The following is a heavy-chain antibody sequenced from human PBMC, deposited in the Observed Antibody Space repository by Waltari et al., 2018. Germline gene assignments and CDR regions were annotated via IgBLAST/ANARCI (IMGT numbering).Heavy chain of an antibody. V-gene: IGHV3-7*01. Sequence: EVQLVESGGGLVQPGGSLRLSCAASGFTFSSYWMSWVRQAPGKGLEWVANIKQDGSGKYYVDSGKGRFTSSRDNAKNSLYLQMTSLRAEDTAVYYCARDRRGEAAANRPYYYYGMDVWGQGTTVTVSS. CDR1: GFTFSSYW. CDR3: ARDRRGEAAANRPYYYYGMDV. D-gene: IGHD6-13*01. CDR2: IKQDGSGK. J-gene: IGHJ6*02.